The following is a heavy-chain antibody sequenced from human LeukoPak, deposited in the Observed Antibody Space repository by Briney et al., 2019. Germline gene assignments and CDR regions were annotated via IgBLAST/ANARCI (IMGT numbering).Heavy chain of an antibody. CDR3: AKSRSGSANWALRIFDN. Sequence: GGSLRLSCAASGFTFSNYWMNWVRQAPGKGLEWVANIKQDGSEKYYVDSVKGRFTISRDNSNNSLFVQMNSLRVEDTAVYFCAKSRSGSANWALRIFDNWGQGTLVTVSS. CDR2: IKQDGSEK. D-gene: IGHD1-1*01. J-gene: IGHJ4*02. CDR1: GFTFSNYW. V-gene: IGHV3-7*03.